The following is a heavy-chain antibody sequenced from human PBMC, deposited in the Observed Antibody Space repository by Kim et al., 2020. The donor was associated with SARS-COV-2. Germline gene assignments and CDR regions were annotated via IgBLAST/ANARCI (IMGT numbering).Heavy chain of an antibody. J-gene: IGHJ4*02. CDR1: GGSISSYY. V-gene: IGHV4-59*13. CDR2: IYYSGST. CDR3: ARGRGGYGGMWYFDY. Sequence: SETLSLTCTVSGGSISSYYWSWIRQPPGKGLEWIGYIYYSGSTNYNPSLKSRVTISVDTSKNQFSLKLSSVTAADTAVYYCARGRGGYGGMWYFDYWGQGTLVTVSP. D-gene: IGHD4-17*01.